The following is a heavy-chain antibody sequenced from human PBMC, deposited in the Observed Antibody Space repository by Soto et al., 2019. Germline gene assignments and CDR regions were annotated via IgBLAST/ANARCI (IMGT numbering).Heavy chain of an antibody. Sequence: SGEVSSKGSGYTLTELSMHWVRQAPVKGLEWMGGFDPEDGETIYAQKFQGRVTMTEDTSTDTAYMELSSLRSEDTAVYYCATDISRGYRYGHDAFDIWGQGTMVTVSS. CDR1: GYTLTELS. D-gene: IGHD5-18*01. CDR3: ATDISRGYRYGHDAFDI. CDR2: FDPEDGET. V-gene: IGHV1-24*01. J-gene: IGHJ3*02.